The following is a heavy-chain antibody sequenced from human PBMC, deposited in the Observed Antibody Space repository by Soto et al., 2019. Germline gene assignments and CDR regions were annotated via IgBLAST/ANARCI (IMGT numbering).Heavy chain of an antibody. D-gene: IGHD3-3*01. CDR3: AREGNFWSGYSPDGMDV. Sequence: EVQLVESGGGLVQPGGSLRLSCAASGFTFSSYWMHWVRQAPGKGLVWVSRINSDGSSTSYADSVKGRFTISRDDAKNTLYLQMNSLRAEDTAVYYCAREGNFWSGYSPDGMDVWGQGSTVTVSS. CDR2: INSDGSST. CDR1: GFTFSSYW. J-gene: IGHJ6*02. V-gene: IGHV3-74*01.